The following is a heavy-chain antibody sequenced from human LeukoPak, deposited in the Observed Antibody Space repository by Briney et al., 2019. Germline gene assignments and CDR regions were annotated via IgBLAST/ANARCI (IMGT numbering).Heavy chain of an antibody. V-gene: IGHV3-11*01. Sequence: GGSLRLSCAASGFTFSDYYMSWIRQAPGKGLEWVSYISSSGSTIYYADSVKGRFTISRDNAKNSLYLQMNSLKASDTAMYYCARLYYGSGSYYHPFDYWGQGTLVTVSS. D-gene: IGHD3-10*01. CDR1: GFTFSDYY. J-gene: IGHJ4*02. CDR2: ISSSGSTI. CDR3: ARLYYGSGSYYHPFDY.